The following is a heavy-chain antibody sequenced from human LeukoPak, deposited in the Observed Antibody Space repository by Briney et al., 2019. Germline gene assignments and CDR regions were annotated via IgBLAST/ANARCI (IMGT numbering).Heavy chain of an antibody. CDR3: ARASMVRGSPFDY. CDR1: GFTFSSYE. J-gene: IGHJ4*02. V-gene: IGHV3-48*03. Sequence: GGSLRLSCAASGFTFSSYEMNWVRQAPGKGLEWVSYISSSGSTIYYADSVKGRFTISRDNAKNSLYLQMNSLRAEDTAVYYCARASMVRGSPFDYWGQGTLVTVSS. D-gene: IGHD3-10*01. CDR2: ISSSGSTI.